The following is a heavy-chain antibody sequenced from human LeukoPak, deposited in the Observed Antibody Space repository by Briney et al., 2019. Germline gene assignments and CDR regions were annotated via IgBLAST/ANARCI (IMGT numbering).Heavy chain of an antibody. J-gene: IGHJ2*01. CDR2: IYTSGST. V-gene: IGHV4-4*07. Sequence: KSSETLSLTCTVSGGSISSYYWSWIRQPAGKGLEWIGRIYTSGSTNYNPSLKSRVTMSVDTSKNQFSLKLSSVTAADTAVYYCARALVVVPAAIHWYFDLWGRGTLVTVSS. D-gene: IGHD2-2*01. CDR1: GGSISSYY. CDR3: ARALVVVPAAIHWYFDL.